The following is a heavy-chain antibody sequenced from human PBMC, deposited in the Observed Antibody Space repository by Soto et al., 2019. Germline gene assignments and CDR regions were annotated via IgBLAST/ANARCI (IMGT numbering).Heavy chain of an antibody. CDR3: ARGGDPDY. CDR1: GFTFSSYG. V-gene: IGHV3-33*01. CDR2: IWYDGSNK. J-gene: IGHJ4*02. D-gene: IGHD2-21*02. Sequence: GGSLRLSCAASGFTFSSYGMHWVRQAPGKGLEWVAVIWYDGSNKYYADSVKGRFTISRDNAKNTLYLQMNNLRVEDTAVYYCARGGDPDYWGQGTLVTVSS.